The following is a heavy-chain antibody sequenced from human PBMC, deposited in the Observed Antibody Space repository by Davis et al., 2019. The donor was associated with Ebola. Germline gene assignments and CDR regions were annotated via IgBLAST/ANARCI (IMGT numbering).Heavy chain of an antibody. V-gene: IGHV3-23*01. CDR2: ISVRSIT. CDR1: GFIFSSYA. J-gene: IGHJ5*02. D-gene: IGHD4-17*01. CDR3: AKVHPPTTVNTGWFDP. Sequence: GESLKISCAASGFIFSSYAMSWVRQAPGKGLEWVSSISVRSITYHADSVKGRFTISRDNSKNTLYLQMNSLRAEDTAVYYSAKVHPPTTVNTGWFDPRGQGTLVTVAS.